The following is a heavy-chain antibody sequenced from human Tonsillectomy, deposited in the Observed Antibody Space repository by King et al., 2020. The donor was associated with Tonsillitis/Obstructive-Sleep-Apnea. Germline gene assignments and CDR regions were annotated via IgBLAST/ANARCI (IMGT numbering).Heavy chain of an antibody. D-gene: IGHD1-14*01. J-gene: IGHJ3*02. CDR1: GGSISSYY. CDR3: AREGAGMNSFAI. Sequence: VQLQESGPGLVKPSETLSLTCTVSGGSISSYYWSWIRQPPGKGLECIGYIYYSGGTNYNPSLKSRVTISVDTSQNQFSLKLSSVTAADTAVYYCAREGAGMNSFAIWGQGTMVTVSS. CDR2: IYYSGGT. V-gene: IGHV4-59*01.